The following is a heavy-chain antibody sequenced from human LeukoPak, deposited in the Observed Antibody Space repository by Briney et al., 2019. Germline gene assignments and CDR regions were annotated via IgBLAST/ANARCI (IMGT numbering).Heavy chain of an antibody. CDR1: GFTFSSYA. CDR2: ISGSGGST. D-gene: IGHD3-3*01. CDR3: AKDRERFLEWLLPHY. V-gene: IGHV3-23*01. J-gene: IGHJ4*02. Sequence: GGSLRLSCAASGFTFSSYAMSWVRQAPGKGLEWVSAISGSGGSTYYADSVKGRFTISRDNSRNTLYLQMNSLRAEDTAVYYCAKDRERFLEWLLPHYWGQGTLVTVSS.